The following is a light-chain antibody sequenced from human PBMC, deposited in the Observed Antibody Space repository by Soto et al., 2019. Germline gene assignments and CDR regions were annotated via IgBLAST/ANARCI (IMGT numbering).Light chain of an antibody. CDR3: CAYGGSSIYWV. CDR1: SSDVGSYNL. J-gene: IGLJ3*02. V-gene: IGLV2-23*01. Sequence: QPVLTQPASVSGSPGQSITISCTGTSSDVGSYNLVSWYQQYPGEAPKLLIYEGTKRPSGVSDRFSGSNSGNTASLTISGLQAEDEADYYCCAYGGSSIYWVFGEGTKLTVL. CDR2: EGT.